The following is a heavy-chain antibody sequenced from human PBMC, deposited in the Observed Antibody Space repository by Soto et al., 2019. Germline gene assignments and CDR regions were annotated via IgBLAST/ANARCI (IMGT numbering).Heavy chain of an antibody. Sequence: WIRQPPGKGLEWIGSNKYYADSVKGRFTISRDNSKNTLYLQMNSLRAEDTAVYYCARHPERIAEIGWFDPWGQGTLVTVSS. D-gene: IGHD6-13*01. V-gene: IGHV3-30-3*01. CDR2: GSNK. CDR3: ARHPERIAEIGWFDP. J-gene: IGHJ5*02.